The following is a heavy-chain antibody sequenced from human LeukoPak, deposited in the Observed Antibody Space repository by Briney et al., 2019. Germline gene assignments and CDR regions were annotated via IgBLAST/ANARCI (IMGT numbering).Heavy chain of an antibody. CDR3: ASCSGGSCYSRDWFDP. CDR1: GYTFTNYG. D-gene: IGHD2-15*01. CDR2: IIPMLGIA. V-gene: IGHV1-69*04. J-gene: IGHJ5*02. Sequence: SVKVSCKASGYTFTNYGISWVRQAPGQGLEWMGRIIPMLGIANYAHNFQGRVTITAVKSTSTAYMELSSLRSDDTALYYCASCSGGSCYSRDWFDPWGQGTQVTVSS.